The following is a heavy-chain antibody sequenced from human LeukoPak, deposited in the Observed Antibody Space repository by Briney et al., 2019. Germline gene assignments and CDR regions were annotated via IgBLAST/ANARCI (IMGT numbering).Heavy chain of an antibody. CDR1: GASINIYTYY. V-gene: IGHV4-39*07. J-gene: IGHJ3*01. CDR2: VSYSGSP. D-gene: IGHD5-12*01. Sequence: SETLSLTCTVSGASINIYTYYWGWIRQPPGKGLEWIGSVSYSGSPYYNPSLTSRATISVDTSRNQVSLKLTSVTAADTAVYYCARGPSGLRSPFTWDQGTTVTVSS. CDR3: ARGPSGLRSPFT.